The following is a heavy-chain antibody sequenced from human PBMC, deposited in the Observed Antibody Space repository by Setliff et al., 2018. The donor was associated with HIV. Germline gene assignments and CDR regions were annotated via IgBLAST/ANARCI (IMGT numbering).Heavy chain of an antibody. CDR1: GGSISSSHW. D-gene: IGHD3-22*01. V-gene: IGHV4-4*02. J-gene: IGHJ4*02. CDR3: ASTTYYYDSSGYNSWPLFDY. CDR2: IYHSGIT. Sequence: SETLSLTCAVSGGSISSSHWWSWVRQPPGKRLEWIGEIYHSGITNYNPSLKSRVTISVDKSKNQFSLKLSSVTAADTAVYYCASTTYYYDSSGYNSWPLFDYRGQGTLVTVSS.